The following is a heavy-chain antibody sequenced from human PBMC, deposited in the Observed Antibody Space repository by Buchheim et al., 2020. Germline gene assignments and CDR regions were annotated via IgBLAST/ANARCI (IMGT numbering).Heavy chain of an antibody. V-gene: IGHV3-33*01. CDR3: ARDLREYSAYYFDY. Sequence: QVQLVESGGGVVQPGRSLRLSCAASGFTFSSYGMHWVRQAPGKGLEWVAVIWYDGSNKYYADSVKGRFTISRDNSKNKLYLQMNSLRAEDTAVYYCARDLREYSAYYFDYWGQGTL. CDR1: GFTFSSYG. CDR2: IWYDGSNK. D-gene: IGHD6-6*01. J-gene: IGHJ4*02.